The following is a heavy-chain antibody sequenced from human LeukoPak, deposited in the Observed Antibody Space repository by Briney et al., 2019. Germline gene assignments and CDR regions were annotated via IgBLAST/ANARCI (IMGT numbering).Heavy chain of an antibody. J-gene: IGHJ5*02. Sequence: GGSLRLSCEASGFSFPYGMSWVRQAPGKGLEWVSGITNSGENTYYADSVKGRFTISRDNSKNTLFLEMNSLRVEDTAVYYCAKDGGIKFDPWGQGTLVTVSS. CDR2: ITNSGENT. D-gene: IGHD3-16*01. V-gene: IGHV3-23*01. CDR3: AKDGGIKFDP. CDR1: GFSFPYG.